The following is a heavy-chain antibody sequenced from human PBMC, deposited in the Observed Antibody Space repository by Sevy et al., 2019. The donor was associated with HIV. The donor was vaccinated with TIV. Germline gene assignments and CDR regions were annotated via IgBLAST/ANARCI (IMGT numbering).Heavy chain of an antibody. V-gene: IGHV3-74*01. Sequence: GGSLRLSCAASGFTFSSHWMQWVRQAPGKGLVWVSRLNYDGSYTNYADSVKGRFTISRANAKSTLYLQMNSLRAEDTALYYCARSKVGVGDAFDIWGQGTMVTVSS. CDR3: ARSKVGVGDAFDI. D-gene: IGHD3-16*01. J-gene: IGHJ3*02. CDR2: LNYDGSYT. CDR1: GFTFSSHW.